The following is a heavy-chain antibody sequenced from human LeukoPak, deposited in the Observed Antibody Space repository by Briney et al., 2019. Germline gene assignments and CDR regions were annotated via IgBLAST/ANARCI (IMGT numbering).Heavy chain of an antibody. Sequence: GGSLRLSCAASGFTFNIYGMYWVRQAPRTGLEWVAAMSYDGTNSYYADSVKGRFTISRDNANNTMYLQMNSLRAEDTAVYYCGKGGGHNYFGSWGQGTLVTVSS. CDR2: MSYDGTNS. CDR1: GFTFNIYG. D-gene: IGHD1-26*01. J-gene: IGHJ4*02. CDR3: GKGGGHNYFGS. V-gene: IGHV3-30*18.